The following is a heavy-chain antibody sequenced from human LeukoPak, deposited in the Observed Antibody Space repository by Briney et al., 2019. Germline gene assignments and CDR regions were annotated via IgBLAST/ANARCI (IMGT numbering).Heavy chain of an antibody. J-gene: IGHJ3*02. V-gene: IGHV5-51*01. Sequence: GEALKISFKGSGYSFTSYWIGWVRPMSGKGLEWMGIIYPGDSDTRYSPSFQGQVTISADKSIRPAYLQWSSLEASDTAMYYCARHRDYVPDIWGQGTRVTVSS. CDR1: GYSFTSYW. CDR3: ARHRDYVPDI. D-gene: IGHD3-16*01. CDR2: IYPGDSDT.